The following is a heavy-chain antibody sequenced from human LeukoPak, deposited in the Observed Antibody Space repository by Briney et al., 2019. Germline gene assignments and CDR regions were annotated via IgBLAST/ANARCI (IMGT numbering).Heavy chain of an antibody. D-gene: IGHD3-22*01. CDR2: ISSSSSYI. CDR1: GFTFDDYG. V-gene: IGHV3-21*01. CDR3: ARGRYYDSSGPPDAFDI. J-gene: IGHJ3*02. Sequence: GGSLRLSCAASGFTFDDYGMSWVRQAPGKGLEWVSSISSSSSYIYYADSVEGRFTISRDNAKNSLFLQMNTLRAEDTAVYYCARGRYYDSSGPPDAFDIWGQGTMVTVSS.